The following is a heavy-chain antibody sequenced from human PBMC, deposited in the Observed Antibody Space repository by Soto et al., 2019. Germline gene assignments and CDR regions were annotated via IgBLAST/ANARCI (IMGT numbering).Heavy chain of an antibody. CDR2: IYYSGST. CDR1: GGSISSYY. V-gene: IGHV4-59*01. CDR3: ARVRRGYGMDV. J-gene: IGHJ6*02. Sequence: QVQLQESGPGLVKPSETLSLTCTVSGGSISSYYWSWIRQPPGKGLEWLGHIYYSGSTNYNPSLKSXFPXPXATSKHQFALTLSSVTAADTAVYYCARVRRGYGMDVWGQGTTVTVSS. D-gene: IGHD3-16*01.